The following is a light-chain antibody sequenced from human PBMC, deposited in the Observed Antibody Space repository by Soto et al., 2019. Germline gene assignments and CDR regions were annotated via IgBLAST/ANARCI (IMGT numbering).Light chain of an antibody. CDR2: DVS. J-gene: IGLJ1*01. V-gene: IGLV2-14*03. Sequence: QSVLTQPASVSGSPGQSINIPCTGTSSDVGGYNYVSWYQHHPGKAPKLIIYDVSNRPSGVSNPFSGSKSGNTASLTISGLQPEDEADYYCSSYTTSNTRQIVFGTGTKVNVL. CDR1: SSDVGGYNY. CDR3: SSYTTSNTRQIV.